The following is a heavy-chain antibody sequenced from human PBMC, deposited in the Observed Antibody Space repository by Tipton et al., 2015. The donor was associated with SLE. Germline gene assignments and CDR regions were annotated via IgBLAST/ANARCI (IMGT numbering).Heavy chain of an antibody. CDR1: GGSISSGGYY. V-gene: IGHV4-31*03. D-gene: IGHD1-7*01. Sequence: TLSLTCTVSGGSISSGGYYWTWIRQQPGKGLEWIGYVHYSGSSYFKPSLKSRATISVDTSKNQFSLNLSSVTAADTAVYYCARDRGTTFFDFWGQGTTVTVSS. J-gene: IGHJ6*02. CDR3: ARDRGTTFFDF. CDR2: VHYSGSS.